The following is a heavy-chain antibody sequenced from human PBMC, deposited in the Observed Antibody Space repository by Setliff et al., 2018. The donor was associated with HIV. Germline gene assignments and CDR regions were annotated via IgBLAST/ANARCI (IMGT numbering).Heavy chain of an antibody. Sequence: LRLSCAASGFTFSSYWMSWVRQAPGKGLEWVAIIKQDGSEKYCVDSVKGRFTISRDNAKNSVYLQMNSLRVDDTAVYYCARDGEYHQLFDCWGQGTLVTVSS. CDR2: IKQDGSEK. CDR3: ARDGEYHQLFDC. J-gene: IGHJ4*02. CDR1: GFTFSSYW. D-gene: IGHD2-2*01. V-gene: IGHV3-7*03.